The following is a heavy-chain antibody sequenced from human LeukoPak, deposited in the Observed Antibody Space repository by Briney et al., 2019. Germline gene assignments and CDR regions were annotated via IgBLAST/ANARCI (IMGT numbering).Heavy chain of an antibody. CDR2: ISRGGDYT. D-gene: IGHD6-19*01. J-gene: IGHJ4*02. V-gene: IGHV3-21*01. Sequence: GGSLRLSCAASGFTFSSYSMNWVCQGPGKGLEWVSSISRGGDYTYSEDSVKGRFTISRDSAKDSLYLQLNSLRAEDTAVYYCARGLMAVAGTGFDYWGQGTLVTVSS. CDR1: GFTFSSYS. CDR3: ARGLMAVAGTGFDY.